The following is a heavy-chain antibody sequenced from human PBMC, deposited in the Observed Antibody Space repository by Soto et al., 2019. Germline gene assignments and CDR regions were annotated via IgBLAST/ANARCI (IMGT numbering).Heavy chain of an antibody. J-gene: IGHJ4*02. D-gene: IGHD3-22*01. V-gene: IGHV4-4*02. CDR2: IYHSGST. Sequence: SETLSLTCAVSGGSISSSNWWSWVRQPPGKELEWIGEIYHSGSTNYNPSLKSRVTISVDKSKNQFSLKLSSVTAADTAVYYCARDYYYDSSGFDYWGQGTLVTVSS. CDR3: ARDYYYDSSGFDY. CDR1: GGSISSSNW.